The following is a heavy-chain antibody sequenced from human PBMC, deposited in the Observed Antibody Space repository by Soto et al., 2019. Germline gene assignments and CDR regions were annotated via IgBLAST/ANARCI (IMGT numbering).Heavy chain of an antibody. Sequence: SETLSLSCAVYGGSFSGYYWSWIRQPPGKGLEWIGEINHSGSTNYNPSLKSRVTISVDTSKNQFSLKLSSVTAADTAVYYCARGLSSSGWAYYYYYYGMDVWGQGTTVTVSS. CDR2: INHSGST. CDR3: ARGLSSSGWAYYYYYYGMDV. CDR1: GGSFSGYY. D-gene: IGHD6-19*01. J-gene: IGHJ6*02. V-gene: IGHV4-34*01.